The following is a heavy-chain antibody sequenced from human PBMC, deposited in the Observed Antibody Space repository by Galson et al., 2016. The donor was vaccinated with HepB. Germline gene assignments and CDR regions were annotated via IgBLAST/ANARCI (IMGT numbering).Heavy chain of an antibody. CDR1: GFTFSSYA. D-gene: IGHD3-22*01. J-gene: IGHJ2*01. Sequence: SLRLSCAASGFTFSSYAMHWVRQAPGKGLEWVAVISYDGSSKYYADSVKGRFTISRDNSKNTLYVQMNSLSSEDTAVYYCARVSVVRRYFDLWGRGTLVTVSS. CDR3: ARVSVVRRYFDL. CDR2: ISYDGSSK. V-gene: IGHV3-30*04.